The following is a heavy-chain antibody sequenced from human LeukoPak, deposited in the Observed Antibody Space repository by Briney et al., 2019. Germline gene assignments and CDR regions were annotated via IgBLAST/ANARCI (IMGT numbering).Heavy chain of an antibody. V-gene: IGHV1-18*01. CDR3: ARKLELRGGLWFDP. CDR2: ISAYNGNT. Sequence: ASVKVSCKASGYTFTSYGISWVRQAPGQGLEWMGWISAYNGNTNYAQKLQGRVTMTTDTSTSTAYMEPRSLRSDDTAVYYCARKLELRGGLWFDPWGQGTLVTVSS. D-gene: IGHD1-7*01. J-gene: IGHJ5*02. CDR1: GYTFTSYG.